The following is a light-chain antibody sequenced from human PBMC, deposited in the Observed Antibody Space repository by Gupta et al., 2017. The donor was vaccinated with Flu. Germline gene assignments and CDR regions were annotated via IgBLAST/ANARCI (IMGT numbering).Light chain of an antibody. V-gene: IGLV1-40*01. CDR1: RSNIGAGYD. CDR3: QSYDISLSGWV. CDR2: TNA. Sequence: VTISCTGSRSNIGAGYDVQWYQQLPGTAPKLLIYTNANRPSGVPDRFSGSKSGTSASLAITGLQAEDEADYYCQSYDISLSGWVFGGGTKLTVL. J-gene: IGLJ3*02.